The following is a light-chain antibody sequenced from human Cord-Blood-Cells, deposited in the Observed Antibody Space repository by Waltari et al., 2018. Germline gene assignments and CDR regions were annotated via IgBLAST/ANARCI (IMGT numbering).Light chain of an antibody. V-gene: IGLV3-1*01. CDR2: QAS. CDR1: KLGDKP. J-gene: IGLJ2*01. CDR3: QAWDSSTVV. Sequence: SYELHQPPSVSVSQGQTASITCSGDKLGDKPACWYQQKPGQSPVLVIYQASKPPSGIPGGFTRSNARHTASLGIGGTPAFDEADYYWQAWDSSTVVCGGETKLTVL.